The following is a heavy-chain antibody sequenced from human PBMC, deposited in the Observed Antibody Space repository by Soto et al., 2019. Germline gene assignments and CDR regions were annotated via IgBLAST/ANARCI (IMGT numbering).Heavy chain of an antibody. CDR3: ARDSRVGAAPYWYFDL. D-gene: IGHD2-15*01. V-gene: IGHV4-61*01. CDR1: GGSVSSGSYY. CDR2: IYYSGST. J-gene: IGHJ2*01. Sequence: QVQLQESGPGLVKPSETLSLTCTVSGGSVSSGSYYWSWIRQPPGKGLEWIGYIYYSGSTNYNPSIKSRVTISVDTSKNQFSLKLSSGTAADTAVYYCARDSRVGAAPYWYFDLWGRGTLVTVSS.